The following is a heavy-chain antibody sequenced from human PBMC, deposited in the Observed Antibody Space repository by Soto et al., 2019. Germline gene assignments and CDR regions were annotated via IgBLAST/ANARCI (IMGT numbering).Heavy chain of an antibody. CDR2: IIPIFGTA. V-gene: IGHV1-69*13. CDR3: ARDDGSGSYSPRDYYYGMDV. D-gene: IGHD3-10*01. J-gene: IGHJ6*02. CDR1: GGTFSSYA. Sequence: SVKVSCKASGGTFSSYAISWVRQAPGQGLEWMGGIIPIFGTANYAQKFQGRVTITADESTSTAYMGLSSLRSEDTAVYYCARDDGSGSYSPRDYYYGMDVWGQGTTVTVSS.